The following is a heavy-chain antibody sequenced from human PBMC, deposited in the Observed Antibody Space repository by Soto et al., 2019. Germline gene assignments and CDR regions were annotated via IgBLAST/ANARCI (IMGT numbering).Heavy chain of an antibody. CDR3: ARILPFGVSPNYWYPDL. V-gene: IGHV4-59*01. D-gene: IGHD2-8*01. J-gene: IGHJ2*01. CDR1: GGSISSYY. CDR2: IYYSGST. Sequence: SETLSLTCTVSGGSISSYYWSWIRQPPGKGLEWIGYIYYSGSTKYNPSLNSRVTISLDTSKTQVSLRLISVTTADSAVYYCARILPFGVSPNYWYPDLWGRGTLVTVSS.